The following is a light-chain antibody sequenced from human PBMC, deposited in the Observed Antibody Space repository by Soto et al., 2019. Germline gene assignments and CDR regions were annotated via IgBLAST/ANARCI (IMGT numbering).Light chain of an antibody. J-gene: IGLJ1*01. Sequence: QSVLTQPPSASGTPGQRVAISCSGASSNIGSTRANWYRQLPGTAPKLLIYSDNQRPSGVPDRFSGSKPGTSASLAISGLQSEDEADYYCAAWDNSLNGYVFGTGTKLTVL. CDR2: SDN. CDR3: AAWDNSLNGYV. CDR1: SSNIGSTR. V-gene: IGLV1-44*01.